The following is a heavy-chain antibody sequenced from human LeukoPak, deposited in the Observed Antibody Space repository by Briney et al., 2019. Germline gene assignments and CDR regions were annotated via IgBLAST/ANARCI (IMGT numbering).Heavy chain of an antibody. J-gene: IGHJ4*02. CDR1: GYTLTELS. CDR2: FGPEDGET. D-gene: IGHD3-10*01. CDR3: AVDYYGSGSYYLPPFDY. V-gene: IGHV1-24*01. Sequence: GASVKVSCKVSGYTLTELSMHWVRQAPGKGLEWMGGFGPEDGETIYAQKFQGRVTMTEDTSTDTAYMELSSLRSEDTAVYYCAVDYYGSGSYYLPPFDYWGQGTLVTVSS.